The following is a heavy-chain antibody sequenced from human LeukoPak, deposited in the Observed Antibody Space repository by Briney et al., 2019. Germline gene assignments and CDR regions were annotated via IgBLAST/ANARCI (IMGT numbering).Heavy chain of an antibody. CDR1: GFTFSSYA. CDR2: ISGSGGNT. J-gene: IGHJ4*02. Sequence: GGSLRLSCAASGFTFSSYAMSWVRQAPGKGLEWVSAISGSGGNTNYADSVKGRFTISRDNSKNTLYLQMNSLRAEDTAVYYCAKRLSSGWYYFDYWGQGTLVTVSS. CDR3: AKRLSSGWYYFDY. V-gene: IGHV3-23*01. D-gene: IGHD6-19*01.